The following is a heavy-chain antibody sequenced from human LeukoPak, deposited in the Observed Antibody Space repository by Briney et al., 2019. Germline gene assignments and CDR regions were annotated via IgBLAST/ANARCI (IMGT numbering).Heavy chain of an antibody. V-gene: IGHV4-34*01. J-gene: IGHJ5*02. CDR2: INHSGSI. Sequence: SETLSLTCAVYGGSFSGYYWSWIRQPPGKGLEWIGEINHSGSINYNPSLKSRVTISVDTSKNQFSLKLSSVTAADTAVYYCARSGSSLGYNWFDPWGQGTLVTVSS. CDR1: GGSFSGYY. D-gene: IGHD6-13*01. CDR3: ARSGSSLGYNWFDP.